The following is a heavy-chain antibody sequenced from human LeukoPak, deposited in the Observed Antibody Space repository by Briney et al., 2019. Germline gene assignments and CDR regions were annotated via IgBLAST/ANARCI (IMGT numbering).Heavy chain of an antibody. CDR2: INHSGST. CDR1: GGSFSGYY. CDR3: ARGPLGWYRVSYFDY. J-gene: IGHJ4*02. V-gene: IGHV4-34*01. D-gene: IGHD6-19*01. Sequence: PSETLSLTCAVYGGSFSGYYWSWIRQPPGKGLEWIGEINHSGSTNYNPSLKSRVTISVDTSKNQFSLKLSSVTAADTAVYYCARGPLGWYRVSYFDYWGQGTLVTVSS.